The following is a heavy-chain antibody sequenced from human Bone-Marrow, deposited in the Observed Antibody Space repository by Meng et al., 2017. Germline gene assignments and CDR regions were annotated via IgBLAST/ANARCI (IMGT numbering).Heavy chain of an antibody. CDR2: IYPGDSDT. J-gene: IGHJ4*02. D-gene: IGHD5-18*01. Sequence: GGSLRLSCKGSGYSFTSYWIGWVRQMPGKGLEWMGIIYPGDSDTRYSPSFQGQVTISADKSISTAYLQWSSLKASDTAMYYCASTSLYRYGYGADRYYFDYWGQGTLVTVSS. CDR3: ASTSLYRYGYGADRYYFDY. V-gene: IGHV5-51*01. CDR1: GYSFTSYW.